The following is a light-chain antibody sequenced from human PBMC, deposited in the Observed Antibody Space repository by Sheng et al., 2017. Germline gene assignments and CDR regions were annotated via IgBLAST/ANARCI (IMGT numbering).Light chain of an antibody. V-gene: IGKV1-9*01. CDR3: QQLHNYPLT. J-gene: IGKJ4*01. CDR1: QGISSY. CDR2: DGS. Sequence: DIQLTQSPSFLSASTGDRVTITCRASQGISSYLAWYQQKPGKAPNLLISDGSTLHSGVPSRFSGGGSGADFTLTINNLQPEDFATYYCQQLHNYPLTFGGGPRWKSN.